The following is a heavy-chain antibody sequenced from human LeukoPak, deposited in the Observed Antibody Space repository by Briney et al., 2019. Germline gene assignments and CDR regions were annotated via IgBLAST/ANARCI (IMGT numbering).Heavy chain of an antibody. CDR2: IYHSGST. V-gene: IGHV4-38-2*02. Sequence: SETLSLTCTVSGYSISSGYYWGWIRQPPGKGLEWIGSIYHSGSTYYNPSLKSRVTISVDTSKNQFSLKLSSVTAADTAVYYCARVNYYDSSGSVAYEDYWGQGTLVAVSS. J-gene: IGHJ4*02. CDR1: GYSISSGYY. D-gene: IGHD3-22*01. CDR3: ARVNYYDSSGSVAYEDY.